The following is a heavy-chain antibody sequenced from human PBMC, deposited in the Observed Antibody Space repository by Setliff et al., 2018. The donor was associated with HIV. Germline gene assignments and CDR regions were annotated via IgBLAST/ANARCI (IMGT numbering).Heavy chain of an antibody. J-gene: IGHJ3*01. V-gene: IGHV3-20*04. Sequence: PGGSLRLSCVASGFTFDDFDDYGMTWVRLPPGKGLEWVSGINWNGGSTGYADSVKGRFTISRDNAKNSLYLQMDSLRAEDTAVYYCARSDVVGELSNPPDAFDVWGQGTMVTVSS. CDR2: INWNGGST. CDR3: ARSDVVGELSNPPDAFDV. CDR1: GFTFDDFDDYG. D-gene: IGHD3-10*01.